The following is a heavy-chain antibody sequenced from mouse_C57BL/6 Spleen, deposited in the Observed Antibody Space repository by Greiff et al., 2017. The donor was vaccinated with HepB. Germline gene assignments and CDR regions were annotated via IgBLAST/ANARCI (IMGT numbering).Heavy chain of an antibody. D-gene: IGHD1-1*01. J-gene: IGHJ3*01. V-gene: IGHV5-4*01. CDR1: GFTFSSYA. Sequence: EVMLVESGGGLVKPGGSLKLSCAASGFTFSSYAMSWVRQTPEKRLEWVATISDGGSYTYYPDNVKGRFTISRDNAKNNLYLQMSHLKSEDTAMYYCARDPPNYYGSSPSGFAYWGQGTLVTVSA. CDR2: ISDGGSYT. CDR3: ARDPPNYYGSSPSGFAY.